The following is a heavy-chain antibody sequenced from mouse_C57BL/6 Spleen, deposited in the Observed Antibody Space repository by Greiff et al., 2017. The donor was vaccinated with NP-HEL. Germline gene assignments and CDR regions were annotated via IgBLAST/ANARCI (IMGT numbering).Heavy chain of an antibody. CDR2: INPNYGTT. CDR3: ARSSYGSSPYYAMDY. CDR1: GYSFTDYN. V-gene: IGHV1-39*01. D-gene: IGHD1-1*01. J-gene: IGHJ4*01. Sequence: VQLKESGPELVKPGASVKISCKASGYSFTDYNMNWVKQSNGKSLEWIGVINPNYGTTSYNQKFKGKATLTVDQSSSTAYMQLNSLTSEDSAVYYCARSSYGSSPYYAMDYWGQGTSVTVSS.